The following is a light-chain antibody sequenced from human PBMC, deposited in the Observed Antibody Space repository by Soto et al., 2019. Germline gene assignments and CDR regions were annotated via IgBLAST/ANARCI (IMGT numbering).Light chain of an antibody. CDR2: RTN. V-gene: IGLV1-47*01. CDR3: AAWDDSLSGLV. Sequence: VLPHPPSSSGTPGQRFIISCSGSSSNIGTNYLYWYQQLPGTAPKCLIYRTNHGPSGVPERFSASKSGTSASLAISGLRSEDEADYYCAAWDDSLSGLVFGTGTKVTVL. J-gene: IGLJ1*01. CDR1: SSNIGTNY.